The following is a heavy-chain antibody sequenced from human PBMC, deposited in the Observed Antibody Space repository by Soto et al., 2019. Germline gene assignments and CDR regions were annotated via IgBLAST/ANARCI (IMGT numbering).Heavy chain of an antibody. CDR2: INSDGSST. Sequence: WWSLRLSCSASVFTFSSYGMHWCRQAPGKGLVWVSHINSDGSSTNYADFVKGRFTIARDNAKNTVYLQMNSLRAEDTAVYYCARDRSYSLDVWGQGTTVTVSS. V-gene: IGHV3-74*01. J-gene: IGHJ6*02. CDR1: VFTFSSYG. CDR3: ARDRSYSLDV.